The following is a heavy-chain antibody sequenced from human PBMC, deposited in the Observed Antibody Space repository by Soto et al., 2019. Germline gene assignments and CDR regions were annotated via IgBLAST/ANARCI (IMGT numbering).Heavy chain of an antibody. Sequence: RGALRLSCAASGFTFTRYSMNWVRQAPGKGLEWVSSISSTTNYIYYGDSMKGRFTISRDNAKNSLYLEMKSLRAEDTAVYYCARESEDLTSNFDYWGQGTLVTVSS. V-gene: IGHV3-21*06. CDR2: ISSTTNYI. J-gene: IGHJ4*02. CDR3: ARESEDLTSNFDY. CDR1: GFTFTRYS.